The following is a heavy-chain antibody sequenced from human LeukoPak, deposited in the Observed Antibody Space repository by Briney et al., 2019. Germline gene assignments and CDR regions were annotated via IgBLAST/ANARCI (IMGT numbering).Heavy chain of an antibody. CDR2: IGTAGDP. V-gene: IGHV3-13*05. Sequence: GGSLRLSCAASGFTFSSYDMHWVRQATGKGLEWVSAIGTAGDPYYPGSVKGRFTISRENAKNSLYLQMNSPRAGDTAVYYCARAYGSGSHGYYYGMDVWGKGTTVTVSS. CDR1: GFTFSSYD. CDR3: ARAYGSGSHGYYYGMDV. J-gene: IGHJ6*04. D-gene: IGHD3-10*01.